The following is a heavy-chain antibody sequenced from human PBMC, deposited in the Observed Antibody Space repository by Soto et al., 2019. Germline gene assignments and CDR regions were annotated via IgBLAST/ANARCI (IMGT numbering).Heavy chain of an antibody. Sequence: QVQLVQSGAEVKKPGASVKVSCKASGYTFTGYYIHWVRQAPGQGLEWMGWINPNSGDTNYAQKFQGWVTMTRDPSISTANMELSRLTSDATAVYYCTRVGTKYCSGTDCYSHFDFWGQGTLVTVSS. V-gene: IGHV1-2*04. CDR1: GYTFTGYY. CDR2: INPNSGDT. J-gene: IGHJ4*02. CDR3: TRVGTKYCSGTDCYSHFDF. D-gene: IGHD2-2*01.